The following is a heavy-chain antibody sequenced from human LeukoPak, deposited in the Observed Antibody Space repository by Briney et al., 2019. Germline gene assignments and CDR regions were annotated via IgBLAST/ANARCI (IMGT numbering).Heavy chain of an antibody. Sequence: SETLSLTCTVSGYSISTGYYWDWIRQPPGKGLEWIGTFYHGGSTYYNPSLKSRVTISVDTSKNQFSLKLSSVTAADTAVYYCARDRYYYDSTGYSIFDYWGQGTLVTVSS. D-gene: IGHD3-22*01. V-gene: IGHV4-38-2*02. J-gene: IGHJ4*02. CDR2: FYHGGST. CDR3: ARDRYYYDSTGYSIFDY. CDR1: GYSISTGYY.